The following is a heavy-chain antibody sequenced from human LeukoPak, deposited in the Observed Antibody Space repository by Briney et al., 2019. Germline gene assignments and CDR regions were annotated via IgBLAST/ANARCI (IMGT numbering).Heavy chain of an antibody. CDR3: ARDWVSSSIGYGMDV. V-gene: IGHV4-59*01. D-gene: IGHD6-6*01. CDR2: IYYSGST. Sequence: SETLSLTCTVSGGSISSYYWSWIRQPPGEGLEWIGYIYYSGSTNYNPPLKSRVTISVDTSKNQFSLKLSSVTAADTAVYYCARDWVSSSIGYGMDVWGKGTTVTVSS. J-gene: IGHJ6*04. CDR1: GGSISSYY.